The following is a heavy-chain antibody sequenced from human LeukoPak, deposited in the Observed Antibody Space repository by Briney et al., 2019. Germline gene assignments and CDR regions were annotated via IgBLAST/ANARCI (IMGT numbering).Heavy chain of an antibody. V-gene: IGHV1-8*01. CDR3: ARGVKKQWLVRGGVWFDP. CDR2: MNPNSGNT. D-gene: IGHD6-19*01. CDR1: GYTFTSYD. J-gene: IGHJ5*02. Sequence: ASVKVSCKASGYTFTSYDINWVRQATGQGLEWMGWMNPNSGNTGYAQKFQGRVTMTRNTSISTAYMELSSLRSEDTAVYYCARGVKKQWLVRGGVWFDPWGQGTLVTVSS.